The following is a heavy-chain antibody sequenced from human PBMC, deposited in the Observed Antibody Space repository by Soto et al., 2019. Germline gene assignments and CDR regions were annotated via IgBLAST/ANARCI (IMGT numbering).Heavy chain of an antibody. D-gene: IGHD6-19*01. J-gene: IGHJ4*02. CDR1: GYTFTSYG. CDR3: ASLTGYSSGWLHY. Sequence: QVQLVQSGAEVKKPGASVKVSCKASGYTFTSYGISWVRQAPGQGLEWMGWISAYNGNTSYAQKLQGRVTMTTATSTSTAYMELRRLRCDDTAVYVCASLTGYSSGWLHYWGQGTLVTVS. V-gene: IGHV1-18*01. CDR2: ISAYNGNT.